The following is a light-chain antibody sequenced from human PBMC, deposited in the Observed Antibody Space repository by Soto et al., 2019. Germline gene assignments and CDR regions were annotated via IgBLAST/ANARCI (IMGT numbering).Light chain of an antibody. CDR3: QQYGSSPLT. Sequence: EIVLTQSPGTLSLSPGERATLSCRASQTVSSNFLAWFQRKPGQAPRFVIYGASSRATGIPDRFSGSGSGTDFAITINRLETEDFAVYYCQQYGSSPLTFGGGTKVEIK. J-gene: IGKJ4*01. CDR1: QTVSSNF. V-gene: IGKV3-20*01. CDR2: GAS.